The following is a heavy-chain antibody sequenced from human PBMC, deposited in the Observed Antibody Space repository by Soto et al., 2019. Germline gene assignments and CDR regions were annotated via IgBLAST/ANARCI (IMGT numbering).Heavy chain of an antibody. J-gene: IGHJ4*02. V-gene: IGHV4-59*01. CDR2: IYYSGST. CDR1: GFSFTGYY. CDR3: ASVKNWNDFDY. D-gene: IGHD1-1*01. Sequence: SEILSLPCTVAGFSFTGYYWHWIRQPPGKGLEWIGYIYYSGSTKYNPSLESRVTISLDTSENQFSLKLSSVTAADTAVYYCASVKNWNDFDYWGQGTLVTVSS.